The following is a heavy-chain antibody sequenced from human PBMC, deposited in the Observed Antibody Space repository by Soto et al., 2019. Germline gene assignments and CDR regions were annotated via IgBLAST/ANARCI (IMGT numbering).Heavy chain of an antibody. J-gene: IGHJ4*02. CDR3: ARWKYYDSSGLDY. D-gene: IGHD3-22*01. Sequence: ASETLSLTCTVSGGSISSGDYYWSWTRQPPGKGLEWIGYIYYSGSTYYNPSLKSRVTISVDTSKNQFSLKLSSVTAADTAVYYCARWKYYDSSGLDYWGQGTLVTVSS. CDR1: GGSISSGDYY. CDR2: IYYSGST. V-gene: IGHV4-30-4*01.